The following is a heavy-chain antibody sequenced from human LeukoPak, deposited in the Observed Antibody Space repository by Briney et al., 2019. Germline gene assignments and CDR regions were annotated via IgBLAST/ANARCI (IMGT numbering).Heavy chain of an antibody. CDR2: ISSSGSTI. V-gene: IGHV3-48*03. J-gene: IGHJ4*02. D-gene: IGHD6-19*01. Sequence: PGGSLRLSCAASGFTFSSCEMNWVRQAPGKGLEWVSYISSSGSTIYYADSVKGRFTISRDNAKNSLYLQMNSLRAEDTAVYYCARADIAVAGTYDYWGQGTLVTVSS. CDR1: GFTFSSCE. CDR3: ARADIAVAGTYDY.